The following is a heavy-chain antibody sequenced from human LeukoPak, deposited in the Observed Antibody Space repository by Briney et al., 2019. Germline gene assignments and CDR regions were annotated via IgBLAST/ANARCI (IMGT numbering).Heavy chain of an antibody. CDR2: INPSDGST. D-gene: IGHD3-16*01. J-gene: IGHJ4*02. CDR1: GYTFTSYY. V-gene: IGHV1-46*01. Sequence: ASVKVSCKASGYTFTSYYMLWVRQAPGPGLEWMGIINPSDGSTAYAQKFQGRVTMTRDTSTSTVYMELSSLRSEDTALYYCARHQGAGEYPFDYWGQGTLGTASS. CDR3: ARHQGAGEYPFDY.